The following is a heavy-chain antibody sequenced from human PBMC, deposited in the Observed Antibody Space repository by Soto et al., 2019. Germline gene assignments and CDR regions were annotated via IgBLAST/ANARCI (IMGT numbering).Heavy chain of an antibody. CDR3: GATLSWIIGS. V-gene: IGHV3-7*03. CDR2: IKQDVREN. D-gene: IGHD1-1*01. J-gene: IGHJ4*02. Sequence: GALRLSCAASGFTFSNYWMTWVRQAPGKGLEWVAIIKQDVRENVSVDSVKRRFTISRYNATPSMYLKMNNLRADYPAVYFSGATLSWIIGSWGQGTLVTVSA. CDR1: GFTFSNYW.